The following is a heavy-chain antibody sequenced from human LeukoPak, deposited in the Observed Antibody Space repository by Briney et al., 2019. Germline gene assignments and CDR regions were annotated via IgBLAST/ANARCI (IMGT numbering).Heavy chain of an antibody. D-gene: IGHD5-18*01. J-gene: IGHJ3*02. CDR1: GYSFTSYW. CDR2: IYPGDSDT. Sequence: GESLKISCKGSGYSFTSYWIGWVRQMPGKGLEWMGIIYPGDSDTRYSPSFQGQVTISADKSISTAYLQWSSLKASDTAMYYCASVGGGYSYGYDAFDIWGQGTMVTVSS. CDR3: ASVGGGYSYGYDAFDI. V-gene: IGHV5-51*01.